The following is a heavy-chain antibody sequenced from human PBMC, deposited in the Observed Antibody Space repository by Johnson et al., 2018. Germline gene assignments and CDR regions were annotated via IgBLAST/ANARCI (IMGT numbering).Heavy chain of an antibody. V-gene: IGHV3-74*03. CDR3: VRAAAFYYNMDV. CDR1: GFTINTYW. CDR2: ITPDGSYT. Sequence: VQLQESGGGPVQPGGSLRLSCAASGFTINTYWLHWVRQAPGKGLVCVSRITPDGSYTESADSVEGRFSISSDNAKKALYLQMNKLRAEDTAVYYCVRAAAFYYNMDVWGKGTTVTVSS. J-gene: IGHJ6*03.